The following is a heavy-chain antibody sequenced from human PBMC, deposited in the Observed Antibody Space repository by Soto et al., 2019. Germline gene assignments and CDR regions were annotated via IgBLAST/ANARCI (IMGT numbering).Heavy chain of an antibody. Sequence: QVQLVQSGAEVKKPGASVKVSCKASGYTFTSYAMHWVRQAPGQRLEWMGWINAGNGNTKYAQKFKGRITITRDTSAGTAYMELSSLRSEDTALYYCSRSITLAGDYWGQGTLVTVSS. CDR3: SRSITLAGDY. CDR1: GYTFTSYA. J-gene: IGHJ4*02. D-gene: IGHD1-20*01. V-gene: IGHV1-3*01. CDR2: INAGNGNT.